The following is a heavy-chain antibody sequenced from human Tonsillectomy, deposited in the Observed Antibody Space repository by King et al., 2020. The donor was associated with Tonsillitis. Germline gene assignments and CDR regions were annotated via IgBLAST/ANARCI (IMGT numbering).Heavy chain of an antibody. D-gene: IGHD3-9*01. V-gene: IGHV3-30-3*01. CDR3: ARDRYFDNFDY. CDR1: GFTFSSYA. J-gene: IGHJ4*02. CDR2: ISYDGSNK. Sequence: VQLVESGGGVVQPGRSLRLSCAASGFTFSSYAMHWVRQAPGKGLEWVAVISYDGSNKYYADSVKGRFTISRDTSKNTLYLQMNSLRAEDTAVYYCARDRYFDNFDYWGQGTLVTVSS.